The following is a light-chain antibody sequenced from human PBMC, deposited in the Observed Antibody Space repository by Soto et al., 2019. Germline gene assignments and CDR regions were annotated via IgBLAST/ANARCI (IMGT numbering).Light chain of an antibody. J-gene: IGKJ1*01. CDR3: HLYGASPPT. CDR2: GAS. V-gene: IGKV3-20*01. Sequence: EVVLTQSPGTLSLSPGERATLSCRASQSVSSSDLAWYQQKPGQAPRLLISGASGRATGIPDRFSASGSGTDFTLTISILEPDDAAVFYCHLYGASPPTFGQGNKVQI. CDR1: QSVSSSD.